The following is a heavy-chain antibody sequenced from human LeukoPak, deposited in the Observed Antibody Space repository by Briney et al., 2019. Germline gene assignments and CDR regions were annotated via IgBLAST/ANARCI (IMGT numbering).Heavy chain of an antibody. Sequence: GGSLRLSCAASGFTFSRYSMNWVRQAPGGGLEWVGRIRNRANSYITKYAASVTGRFTISRDDSKNSMFLQMNSLRTEDTAVYYCTRLNYYDGSGYYPDYWGQGTLVTVSS. CDR3: TRLNYYDGSGYYPDY. CDR1: GFTFSRYS. V-gene: IGHV3-72*01. D-gene: IGHD3-22*01. J-gene: IGHJ4*02. CDR2: IRNRANSYIT.